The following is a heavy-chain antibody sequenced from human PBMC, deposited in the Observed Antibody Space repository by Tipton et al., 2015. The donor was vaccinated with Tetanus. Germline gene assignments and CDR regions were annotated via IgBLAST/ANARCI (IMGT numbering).Heavy chain of an antibody. D-gene: IGHD3-22*01. CDR2: INHSGGT. Sequence: LSLTCAVSGGAFSGYYWSWIRQSPGEGLEWIGAINHSGGTNYNPSLRSRVTMSIDTSQKQVSLKLSSVTAADTAVYYCARPRGYSSGYFYYWGLGTLVTVSS. J-gene: IGHJ4*02. CDR3: ARPRGYSSGYFYY. V-gene: IGHV4-34*01. CDR1: GGAFSGYY.